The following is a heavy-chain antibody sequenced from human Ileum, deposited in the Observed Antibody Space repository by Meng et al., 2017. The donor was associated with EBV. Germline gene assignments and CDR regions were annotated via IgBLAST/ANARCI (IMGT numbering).Heavy chain of an antibody. V-gene: IGHV3-74*01. Sequence: VEVVGSGGGLVQPGGSLRLSCAASEFTFSAYWIHWVRQAPGKGLVWVSRISPDGDTTHYADFVKGRFTISRDNAKNTLYLQMNSLRAEDTALYYCARDFDSGTGYWGQGILVTVSS. CDR2: ISPDGDTT. D-gene: IGHD5-12*01. CDR3: ARDFDSGTGY. J-gene: IGHJ4*02. CDR1: EFTFSAYW.